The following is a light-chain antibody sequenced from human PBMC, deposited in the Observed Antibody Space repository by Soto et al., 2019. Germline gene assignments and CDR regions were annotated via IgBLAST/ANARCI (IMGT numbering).Light chain of an antibody. V-gene: IGLV2-14*03. J-gene: IGLJ1*01. CDR3: RSYTSSSTLV. Sequence: QSVLTQPASVSGSPGQSITISCTGTSSDVGGYNYVSWYQQHPGKAPKLMIYDVSNRPSGVSNRFSGSKSGNTASLTISGLQDEDEADYYCRSYTSSSTLVFGTGTKVTVL. CDR1: SSDVGGYNY. CDR2: DVS.